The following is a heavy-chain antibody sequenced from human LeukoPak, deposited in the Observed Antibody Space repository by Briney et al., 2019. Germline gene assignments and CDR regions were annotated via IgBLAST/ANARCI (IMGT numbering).Heavy chain of an antibody. CDR1: GGTFSSYA. CDR2: IIPIFGTA. J-gene: IGHJ5*02. D-gene: IGHD4-17*01. CDR3: ARVSADDYGDYDKWFDP. V-gene: IGHV1-69*13. Sequence: SVKVSCKASGGTFSSYAISWVRQAPGQGLEWMGGIIPIFGTANYAQEFQGRVTITADESTSTAYMELSSLRSEDTAVYYCARVSADDYGDYDKWFDPWGQGTLVTVSS.